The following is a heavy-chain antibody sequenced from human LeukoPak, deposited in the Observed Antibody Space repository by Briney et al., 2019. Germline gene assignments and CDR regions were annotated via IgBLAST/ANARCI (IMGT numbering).Heavy chain of an antibody. CDR2: INSGGRST. CDR3: ARGNYFDY. V-gene: IGHV3-74*01. J-gene: IGHJ4*02. Sequence: PGGSLRLSCAASGFTFSAHWMHWVRQAPGKGLVWVSLINSGGRSTTYADSVKGRFTISRDNAKNTLYLQMNSLRAEDTAVYYCARGNYFDYWGQGTLVTVSS. CDR1: GFTFSAHW.